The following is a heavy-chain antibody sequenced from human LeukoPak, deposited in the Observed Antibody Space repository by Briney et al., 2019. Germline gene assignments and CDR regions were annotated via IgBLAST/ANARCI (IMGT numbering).Heavy chain of an antibody. CDR3: ARAGRYYYYYYMDV. Sequence: GGSLRLSCAASGSTFSDYYMSWIRQAPGKGLEWVSYISSSGSTIYYADSVKGRFTISRDNAKNSLYLQMNSLRAEDTAVYYCARAGRYYYYYYMDVWGKGTTVTISS. V-gene: IGHV3-11*01. CDR1: GSTFSDYY. CDR2: ISSSGSTI. J-gene: IGHJ6*03.